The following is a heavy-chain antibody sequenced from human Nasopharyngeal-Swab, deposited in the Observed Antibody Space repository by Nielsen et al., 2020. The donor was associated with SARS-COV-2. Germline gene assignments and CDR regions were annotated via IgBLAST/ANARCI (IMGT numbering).Heavy chain of an antibody. J-gene: IGHJ6*03. CDR1: GGSISSSSYY. Sequence: SETLSLTCTVSGGSISSSSYYWGWLRQPPGKGLEWIGSIYYSGSTYYTPALKSRVTISVATSQNQFSLKLSSVTAADTAVYYCARQRGRGGIWNYYYYYMDVWGKGTTVTVSS. D-gene: IGHD3-10*01. CDR3: ARQRGRGGIWNYYYYYMDV. CDR2: IYYSGST. V-gene: IGHV4-39*07.